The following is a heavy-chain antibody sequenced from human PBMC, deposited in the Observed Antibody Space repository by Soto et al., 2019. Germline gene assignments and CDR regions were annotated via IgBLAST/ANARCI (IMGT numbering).Heavy chain of an antibody. CDR1: GFTFSSYG. D-gene: IGHD6-6*01. CDR3: ARDQGYSSSWVDY. CDR2: IWYDGSNK. J-gene: IGHJ4*02. Sequence: QVQLVESGGGVVQPGRSLRLSCAASGFTFSSYGMHWVRQAPGKGLEWVAVIWYDGSNKYYADSVKGRFTISRDNSKNTLYLEMNSLRAEDTAVDYCARDQGYSSSWVDYWGQGTLVTVSS. V-gene: IGHV3-33*01.